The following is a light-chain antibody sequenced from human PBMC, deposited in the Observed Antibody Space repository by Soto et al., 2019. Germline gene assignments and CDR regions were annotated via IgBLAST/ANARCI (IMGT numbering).Light chain of an antibody. CDR3: SSYGGYDNLI. CDR1: SNDLGGFNY. V-gene: IGLV2-8*01. CDR2: EVT. Sequence: QSALTQPPSAPGSPGQSVTISCSGTSNDLGGFNYVSWYQQHPGKAPKLIIYEVTERPSGVPDRFSGSKSGNTASLTVSGLQAEDEADYYCSSYGGYDNLIFGGGTKVTVL. J-gene: IGLJ2*01.